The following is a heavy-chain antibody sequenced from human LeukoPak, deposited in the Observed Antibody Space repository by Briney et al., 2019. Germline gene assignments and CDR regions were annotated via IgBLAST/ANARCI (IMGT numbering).Heavy chain of an antibody. Sequence: SVKVSCKASGDTFSTYTVTWVRQAPGQGLEWMGGVIPILGTPNYAQKFQGRVTITADKSTTTVSIDLRSLRSDDTAVYYCARVERGRVLVVWGPGTLVIVSS. D-gene: IGHD2-21*01. CDR3: ARVERGRVLVV. J-gene: IGHJ4*02. V-gene: IGHV1-69*08. CDR2: VIPILGTP. CDR1: GDTFSTYT.